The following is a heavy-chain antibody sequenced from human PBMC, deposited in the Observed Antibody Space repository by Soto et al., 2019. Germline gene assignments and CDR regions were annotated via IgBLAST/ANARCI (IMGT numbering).Heavy chain of an antibody. V-gene: IGHV1-8*01. D-gene: IGHD1-1*01. CDR1: GYTFTSYD. CDR2: MNPNSGNT. J-gene: IGHJ6*03. CDR3: ARGVQLGYDPYYYYYYMDV. Sequence: GASVKVSCKASGYTFTSYDINWVRQATGQGLEWMGWMNPNSGNTGYAQKFQGRVTMTRNTSISTAYMELSSLRSEDTAVYYCARGVQLGYDPYYYYYYMDVWSKGTTVTVSS.